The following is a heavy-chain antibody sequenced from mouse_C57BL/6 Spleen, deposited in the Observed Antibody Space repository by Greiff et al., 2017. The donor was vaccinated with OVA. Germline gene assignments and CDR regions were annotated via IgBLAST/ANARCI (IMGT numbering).Heavy chain of an antibody. CDR3: ARLVGTGGFAY. Sequence: QVQLQQPGAELVMPGASVKLSCKASGYTFTSYWMHWVKQRPGQGLEWIGEIDPSDSYTNYNQKFKGKSTLTLYKSSSTAYMQISSLTSEDSAVYYCARLVGTGGFAYWGQGTLVTVSA. CDR2: IDPSDSYT. D-gene: IGHD1-1*02. CDR1: GYTFTSYW. J-gene: IGHJ3*01. V-gene: IGHV1-69*01.